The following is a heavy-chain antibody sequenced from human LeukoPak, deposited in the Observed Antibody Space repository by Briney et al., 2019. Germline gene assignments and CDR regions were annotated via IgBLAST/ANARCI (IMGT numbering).Heavy chain of an antibody. CDR3: ASGYGSGNIDY. CDR2: IYTSGST. J-gene: IGHJ4*02. V-gene: IGHV4-61*02. D-gene: IGHD3-10*01. CDR1: GGSISSGSYY. Sequence: SQTLSLTCTVSGGSISSGSYYWSWIRQPAGKGLEWIGRIYTSGSTNYNPSLKSRVTISVDTSKNQFSLKLSSVTAADTAVYYCASGYGSGNIDYWGQGTLVTVSS.